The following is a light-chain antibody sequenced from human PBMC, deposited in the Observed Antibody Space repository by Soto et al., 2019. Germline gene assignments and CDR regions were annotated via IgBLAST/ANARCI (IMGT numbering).Light chain of an antibody. Sequence: EVVLTQSPGTLSLSPGERATLSCRASQSVNTYLAWYQQKPGQAPRLLIYDAFNRATGIPARFSGSGSGTDFTLTISSLEPEDFAVYYCQQRYNWPPITFGQGTRLEIK. CDR1: QSVNTY. CDR3: QQRYNWPPIT. V-gene: IGKV3-11*01. J-gene: IGKJ5*01. CDR2: DAF.